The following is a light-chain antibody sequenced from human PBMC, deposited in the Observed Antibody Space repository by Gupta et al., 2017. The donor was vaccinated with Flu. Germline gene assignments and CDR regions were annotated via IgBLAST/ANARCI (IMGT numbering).Light chain of an antibody. J-gene: IGLJ3*02. Sequence: VTSACTGTSSDVGGYNYVSWYQHHPGNAPNLIIYAVTERHSGVPARFSGSKSGNTASLTVSGLQAEDEADYCCSSYGGTNNLWVFGGGTKLTVL. CDR2: AVT. V-gene: IGLV2-8*01. CDR3: SSYGGTNNLWV. CDR1: SSDVGGYNY.